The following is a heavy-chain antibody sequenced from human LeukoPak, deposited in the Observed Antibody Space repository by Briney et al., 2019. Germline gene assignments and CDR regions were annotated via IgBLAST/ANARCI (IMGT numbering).Heavy chain of an antibody. CDR2: INGDGSDI. D-gene: IGHD1-1*01. J-gene: IGHJ4*02. Sequence: GGSLRLSCAVSGLTFRNYWMHWVRQAPGKGLVWGSRINGDGSDISYADSVKCRFTISRDNAKNTLSLQMNSLTDDDTALYYCTGGFGHNWSPFENWGQGTLVTVSS. V-gene: IGHV3-74*01. CDR3: TGGFGHNWSPFEN. CDR1: GLTFRNYW.